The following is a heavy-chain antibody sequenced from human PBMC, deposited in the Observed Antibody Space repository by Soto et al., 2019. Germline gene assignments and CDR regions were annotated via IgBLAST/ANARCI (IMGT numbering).Heavy chain of an antibody. J-gene: IGHJ4*02. Sequence: GGSLRLSCAASGFTFSSYWMFRVRQAPGKGLVWVSRINTDGSGTNYADSVKGRFTISRDNAKNTVYLQLNSLRAEDTAVYYCARPYSSRWYYFDSWGQGTLVTVSS. CDR3: ARPYSSRWYYFDS. V-gene: IGHV3-74*01. CDR2: INTDGSGT. CDR1: GFTFSSYW. D-gene: IGHD6-19*01.